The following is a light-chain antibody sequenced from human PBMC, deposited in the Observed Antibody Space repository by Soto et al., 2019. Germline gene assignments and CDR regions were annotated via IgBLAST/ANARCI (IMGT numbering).Light chain of an antibody. V-gene: IGLV2-14*01. CDR1: SSDVGGYSY. Sequence: SVLTQPASVSGSPGQSIAISCTGTSSDVGGYSYVSWYQQQPGKAPKLVISDVSNRPSGVSDRFSGSKSGNMASLTISGLQTEDEADYYCASYTTSSTYVFGTGTKVTVL. J-gene: IGLJ1*01. CDR2: DVS. CDR3: ASYTTSSTYV.